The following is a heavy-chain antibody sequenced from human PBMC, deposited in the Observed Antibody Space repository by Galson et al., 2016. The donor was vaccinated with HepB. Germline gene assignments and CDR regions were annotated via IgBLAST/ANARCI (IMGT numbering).Heavy chain of an antibody. CDR1: GFTFIPYW. J-gene: IGHJ4*02. CDR2: INQDGSEK. Sequence: SLRLSCAASGFTFIPYWMSWVRQAPGKGLEWVANINQDGSEKYYVDSVKGRFIISRDNAKNSVYLQMDSLRVEDTAVYYCVRGRQGSSWYSGQGTLVTVSS. V-gene: IGHV3-7*03. CDR3: VRGRQGSSWY. D-gene: IGHD6-13*01.